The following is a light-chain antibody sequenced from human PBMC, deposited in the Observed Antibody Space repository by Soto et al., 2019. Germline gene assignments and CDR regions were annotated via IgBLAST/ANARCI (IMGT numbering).Light chain of an antibody. J-gene: IGKJ1*01. Sequence: DIQMTQSPSTLSASVGDIVTITCRASQSISSWLAWYQQKPGKAPKLLIYDASSLESGVPSRFSGSGSGTEFTLTISSLQPDDFATYYCQHYNSYSQSFGQGTKVEIK. CDR3: QHYNSYSQS. V-gene: IGKV1-5*01. CDR2: DAS. CDR1: QSISSW.